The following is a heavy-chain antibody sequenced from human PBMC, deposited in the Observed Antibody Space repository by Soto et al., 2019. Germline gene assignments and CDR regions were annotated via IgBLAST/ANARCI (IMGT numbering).Heavy chain of an antibody. V-gene: IGHV3-48*01. CDR2: ISSSSSTI. J-gene: IGHJ3*02. CDR3: ARAGHDAFDI. Sequence: GALRLSCTASGFTFSSYSMNWVRQAPGKGLEWVSSISSSSSTIYYADSVKGRFTISRDNAKNSLYLQMNSLRAEDTAVYYCARAGHDAFDIWGHGTMVTVSS. CDR1: GFTFSSYS.